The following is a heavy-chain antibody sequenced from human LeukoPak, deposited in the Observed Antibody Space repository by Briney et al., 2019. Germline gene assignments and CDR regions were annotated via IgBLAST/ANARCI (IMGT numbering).Heavy chain of an antibody. V-gene: IGHV1-8*01. J-gene: IGHJ4*02. Sequence: GASVKVSCKASGYTFTSYDVNWVRQATGQGLEWMGWMNPNSGNTGYAQKFQGRVTMTRNTSISTAYMELSSLRSEDTAVYYCATPGIAVAGLDYWGQGTLVTVSS. CDR3: ATPGIAVAGLDY. CDR2: MNPNSGNT. CDR1: GYTFTSYD. D-gene: IGHD6-19*01.